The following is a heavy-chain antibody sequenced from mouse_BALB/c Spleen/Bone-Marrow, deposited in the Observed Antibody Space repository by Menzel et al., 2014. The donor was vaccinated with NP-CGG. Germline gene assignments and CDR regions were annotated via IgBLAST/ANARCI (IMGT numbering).Heavy chain of an antibody. Sequence: EVKVVESGGGLVQPGGSLKLSCAASGFDFSRYWMSWVRQAPGKGLEWIGEINPDSRTINYSPSLKDKFIISRDNAKNTLYLRLNRVRSEDTALYYCARPDYYGYLNYWGLGTTLTVSS. V-gene: IGHV4-1*02. J-gene: IGHJ2*01. D-gene: IGHD1-1*01. CDR2: INPDSRTI. CDR1: GFDFSRYW. CDR3: ARPDYYGYLNY.